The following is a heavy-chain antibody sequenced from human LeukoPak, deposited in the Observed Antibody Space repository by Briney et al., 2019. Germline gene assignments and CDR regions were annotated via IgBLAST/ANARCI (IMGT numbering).Heavy chain of an antibody. CDR1: GGSISSGSYY. D-gene: IGHD1-20*01. V-gene: IGHV4-61*02. J-gene: IGHJ4*02. CDR3: ARGPTITRYNWAFDY. CDR2: IYTSGST. Sequence: SQTLSLTCTVSGGSISSGSYYWSWIRQPAGKGLEWIGRIYTSGSTNYNPSLKSRVTISVDTSKNQLSLKLSSVTAADTAVYYCARGPTITRYNWAFDYWGQGTLVTVSS.